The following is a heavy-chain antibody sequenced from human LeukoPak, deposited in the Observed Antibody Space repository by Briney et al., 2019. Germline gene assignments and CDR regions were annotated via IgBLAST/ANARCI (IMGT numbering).Heavy chain of an antibody. D-gene: IGHD3-9*01. CDR3: ARTSTADFDWLPSFDY. V-gene: IGHV4-38-2*02. Sequence: WETLSLTCTVSGYSISSGYYWGWIRQPPGKGLEWIGSIYHSGSTYYNPSLKSRVTISVDTSKNQFSLKLSSVTAADTAVYYCARTSTADFDWLPSFDYWGQGTLVTVSS. CDR2: IYHSGST. CDR1: GYSISSGYY. J-gene: IGHJ4*02.